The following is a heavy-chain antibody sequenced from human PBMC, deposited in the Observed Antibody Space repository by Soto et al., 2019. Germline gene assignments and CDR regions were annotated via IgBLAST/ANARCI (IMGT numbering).Heavy chain of an antibody. CDR2: ISPGSRYP. CDR1: GFTFGDSY. Sequence: LRLSCAGSGFTFGDSYMSSIRQAPGKGLEWLSYISPGSRYPAYADSVKGRFTISRDNAKRSLYLQMMSLTAEDTAIYYCVRGGGGGLFDPWGQGTMVTVSS. V-gene: IGHV3-11*06. J-gene: IGHJ5*02. CDR3: VRGGGGGLFDP. D-gene: IGHD2-15*01.